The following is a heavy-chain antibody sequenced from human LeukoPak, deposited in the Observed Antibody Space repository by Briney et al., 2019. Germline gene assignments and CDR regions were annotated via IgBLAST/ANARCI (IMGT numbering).Heavy chain of an antibody. D-gene: IGHD6-19*01. J-gene: IGHJ3*02. Sequence: GGSLRLSCAASGFTFSSYSMNWVRQAPGKGLEWVSSISSSSSYIYYADSVKGRFTISRDNAKNSLCLQMNSLRAEDTAVYYCARDNPSGSTDAFDIWGQGTMVTVSS. CDR3: ARDNPSGSTDAFDI. V-gene: IGHV3-21*04. CDR1: GFTFSSYS. CDR2: ISSSSSYI.